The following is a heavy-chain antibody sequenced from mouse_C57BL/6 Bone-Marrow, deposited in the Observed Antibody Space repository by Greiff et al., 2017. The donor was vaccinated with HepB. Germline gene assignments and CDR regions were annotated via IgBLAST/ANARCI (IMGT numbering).Heavy chain of an antibody. CDR2: ISNGGGST. D-gene: IGHD1-1*02. CDR1: GFTFSDYY. CDR3: ARLWNFAY. Sequence: EVQVVESGGGLVQPGGSLKLSCAASGFTFSDYYMYWVRQTPEKRLEWVAYISNGGGSTYYPDTVKGRFTISRDNAKNTLYLQMSRLKSEDTAMYYCARLWNFAYWGQGTLVTVSA. V-gene: IGHV5-12*01. J-gene: IGHJ3*01.